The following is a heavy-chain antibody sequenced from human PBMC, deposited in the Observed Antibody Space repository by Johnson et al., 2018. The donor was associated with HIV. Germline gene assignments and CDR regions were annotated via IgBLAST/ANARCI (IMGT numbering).Heavy chain of an antibody. J-gene: IGHJ3*02. V-gene: IGHV3-NL1*01. D-gene: IGHD1-26*01. Sequence: QVQLVESGGGVVRPGGSLRLSCAASGFTFDDYGMSWVRQAPGKGLEWVSVIYSGGSTYYADSVQGRFTISRDNSTNTLYLHMNSLRPDDTGVYYCAKDSIEWELRAFDIWGQGTMVTVSS. CDR3: AKDSIEWELRAFDI. CDR2: IYSGGST. CDR1: GFTFDDYG.